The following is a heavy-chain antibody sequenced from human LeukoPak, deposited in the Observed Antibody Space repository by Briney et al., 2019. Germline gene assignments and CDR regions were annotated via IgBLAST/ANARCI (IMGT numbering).Heavy chain of an antibody. Sequence: PGGSLRLSCAASGFTFISYAMSWVRQAPGKGLEWVSAISGSGGSKYYAHSVKGRFTISRANSKNTLYLQMNSLRAEDTAVYYCAKAGSRVVHPFDPWGQGTLVTVSS. CDR3: AKAGSRVVHPFDP. CDR2: ISGSGGSK. D-gene: IGHD2-2*01. CDR1: GFTFISYA. V-gene: IGHV3-23*01. J-gene: IGHJ5*02.